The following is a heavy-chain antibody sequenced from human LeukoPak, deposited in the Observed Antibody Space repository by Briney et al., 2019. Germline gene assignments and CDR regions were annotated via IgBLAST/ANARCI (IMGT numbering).Heavy chain of an antibody. J-gene: IGHJ5*02. CDR3: AIRSGSGSLNWFDP. V-gene: IGHV3-11*04. CDR1: GFTFSDYY. CDR2: ISNSGSTI. D-gene: IGHD3-10*01. Sequence: PGGSLRLSCAASGFTFSDYYMSWIRQAPGKGLEWVSYISNSGSTIYYADSVKGRFTISRDNAKNSLYLQMNSLRAEDTAVYYCAIRSGSGSLNWFDPWGQGTLVTVSS.